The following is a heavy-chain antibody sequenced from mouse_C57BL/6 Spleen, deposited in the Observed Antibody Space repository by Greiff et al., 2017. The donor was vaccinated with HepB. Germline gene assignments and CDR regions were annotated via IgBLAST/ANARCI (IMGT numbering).Heavy chain of an antibody. CDR3: ARGDDYDYAMDY. D-gene: IGHD2-4*01. Sequence: VKLQQPGAELVKPGASVKMSCKASGYTFTSYWITWVQQRPGQGLEWIGDIYPGSGSTNYHEKLKSKATLTVDTSSSTAYMQLSSLTSEDSAVYDCARGDDYDYAMDYWGQGTSVTVSS. CDR1: GYTFTSYW. J-gene: IGHJ4*01. V-gene: IGHV1-55*01. CDR2: IYPGSGST.